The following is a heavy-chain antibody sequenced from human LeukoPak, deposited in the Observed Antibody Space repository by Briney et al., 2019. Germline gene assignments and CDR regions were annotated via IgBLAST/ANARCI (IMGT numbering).Heavy chain of an antibody. CDR3: AKGNSGYFADL. D-gene: IGHD3-22*01. CDR1: GFIFNNYG. CDR2: ISNDGGGT. V-gene: IGHV3-23*01. Sequence: PGGSLRLSCSASGFIFNNYGLMWVRQAPGKGLEWVSAISNDGGGTTYADFVKGRYTISRDNSKNTLSLQMNSLRPEDTALYYCAKGNSGYFADLWGQGTLVTVSS. J-gene: IGHJ5*02.